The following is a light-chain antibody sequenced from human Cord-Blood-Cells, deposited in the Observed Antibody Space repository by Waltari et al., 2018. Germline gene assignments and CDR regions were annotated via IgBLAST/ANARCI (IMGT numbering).Light chain of an antibody. J-gene: IGLJ3*02. CDR1: ALPKQY. V-gene: IGLV3-25*02. CDR3: QSADSSGTYRV. Sequence: SYDLTQPPSVSVSPGQPARLTCSGDALPKQYAYWYQQKPGQAPVLVIYKDSERPSGIPERFSGSSSGTTVTLTISGVQAEDEADYYCQSADSSGTYRVFGGGTKLTVL. CDR2: KDS.